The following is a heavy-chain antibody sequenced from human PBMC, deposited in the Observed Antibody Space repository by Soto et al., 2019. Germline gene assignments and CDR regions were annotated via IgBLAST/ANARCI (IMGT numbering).Heavy chain of an antibody. Sequence: SETLSLTCTVSGGSISSYYWSWIRQPPGKGLEWIGYIYYSGSTNYNPSLKSRVTISVDTSKNQFSLKLSSVTAADTAVYYCARHESYSSSPPYYFDYWGQGTLVTVSS. CDR3: ARHESYSSSPPYYFDY. D-gene: IGHD6-6*01. CDR2: IYYSGST. J-gene: IGHJ4*02. CDR1: GGSISSYY. V-gene: IGHV4-59*08.